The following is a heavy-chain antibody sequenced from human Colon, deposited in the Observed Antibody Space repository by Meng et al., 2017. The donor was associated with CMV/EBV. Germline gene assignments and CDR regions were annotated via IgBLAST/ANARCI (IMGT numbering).Heavy chain of an antibody. J-gene: IGHJ4*02. D-gene: IGHD3-10*01. CDR1: GYTFTGYY. CDR3: ARDLRVWFGEFKN. Sequence: QVQGVQLGAEVEEPGASVKVSCKSSGYTFTGYYMHWVRQAPGQGLELMGWINPNSGGTNYAQKFQGRVTMTRDTSISTAYMELSRLRSDDTAVYYCARDLRVWFGEFKNWGQGTLVTVSS. CDR2: INPNSGGT. V-gene: IGHV1-2*02.